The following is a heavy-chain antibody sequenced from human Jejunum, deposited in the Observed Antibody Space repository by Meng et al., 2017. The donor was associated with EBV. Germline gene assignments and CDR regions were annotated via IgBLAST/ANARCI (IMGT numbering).Heavy chain of an antibody. J-gene: IGHJ4*02. Sequence: QRQAQEWRPGLVRPSETLSLTCTVSGDSITGSDYYWGWIRQPPGKGLNWVGTIYYSGSTYYNPSLKSRVTISLDTSKSQFSLKLTSVTAADTALYYCARGAYFSSSWYYFDYWGQGTLVTVSS. CDR1: GDSITGSDYY. V-gene: IGHV4-39*07. D-gene: IGHD6-13*01. CDR3: ARGAYFSSSWYYFDY. CDR2: IYYSGST.